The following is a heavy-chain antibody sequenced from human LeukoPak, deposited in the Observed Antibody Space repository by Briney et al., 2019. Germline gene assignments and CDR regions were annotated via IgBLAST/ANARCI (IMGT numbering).Heavy chain of an antibody. V-gene: IGHV4-59*01. CDR2: ISYTGST. CDR1: GGSIRRYY. CDR3: GRSKGSGNYFDS. Sequence: SETLSLTCTVSGGSIRRYYWSWIPQPPGKGREWIGYISYTGSTNYNPSLKSPVTLSIDTSKSQFSLNLNSVTAADTATYYCGRSKGSGNYFDSWGQGTLVTVSS. J-gene: IGHJ4*02. D-gene: IGHD3-10*01.